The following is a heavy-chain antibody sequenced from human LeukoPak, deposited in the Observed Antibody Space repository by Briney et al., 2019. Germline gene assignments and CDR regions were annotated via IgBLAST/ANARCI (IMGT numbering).Heavy chain of an antibody. CDR3: ARETYVISGYYYYMDV. J-gene: IGHJ6*03. CDR2: IYYSGST. D-gene: IGHD2-21*01. CDR1: GGSISSGGYY. Sequence: PSQTLSLTCTVSGGSISSGGYYWSWIRQHPGKGLEWIGYIYYSGSTYYNPSLKSRVTISVDTSKNQFSLKLSSVTAADTAVYYCARETYVISGYYYYMDVWGKGTTVTVSS. V-gene: IGHV4-31*03.